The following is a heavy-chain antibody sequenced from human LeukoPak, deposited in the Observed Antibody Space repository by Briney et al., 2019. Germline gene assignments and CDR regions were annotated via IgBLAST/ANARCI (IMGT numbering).Heavy chain of an antibody. D-gene: IGHD3-22*01. CDR1: GGSISSGSYY. Sequence: SETLSLTCTVSGGSISSGSYYWSWIRQPAGKGLEWIGRIYTSGSTNYNPSLKSRVTISVDTSKNQFSLKLSSVTAADTAVYYCARRNYDSSGYAFDYWGQGTLVTVSS. CDR3: ARRNYDSSGYAFDY. J-gene: IGHJ4*02. V-gene: IGHV4-61*02. CDR2: IYTSGST.